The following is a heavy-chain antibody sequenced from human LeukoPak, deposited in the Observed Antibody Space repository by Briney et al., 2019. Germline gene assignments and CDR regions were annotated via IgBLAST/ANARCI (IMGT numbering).Heavy chain of an antibody. CDR2: IKQDGSEK. D-gene: IGHD2-2*01. CDR1: GFTFGSYW. CDR3: ARGPGPFDP. Sequence: GGSLRLSCEASGFTFGSYWMSWVRQAPGKGLEWVANIKQDGSEKYYVDSVKGRFTISRDNAKNSLYLQMNSLRAEDTAVYYCARGPGPFDPWGQGTLVTVSS. J-gene: IGHJ5*02. V-gene: IGHV3-7*03.